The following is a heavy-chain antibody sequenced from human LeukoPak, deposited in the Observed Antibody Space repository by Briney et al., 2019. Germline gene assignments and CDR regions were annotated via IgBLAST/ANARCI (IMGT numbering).Heavy chain of an antibody. CDR2: ISGSGGNT. CDR1: GFTFSSYA. J-gene: IGHJ4*02. V-gene: IGHV3-23*01. CDR3: ARANYYDSSGSLDY. D-gene: IGHD3-22*01. Sequence: AGGSLRLSCAASGFTFSSYAMSWVRQAPGKGLEWVSAISGSGGNTYYADSVKGRFAISRDNSKNTLYLQMNSLRAEDTAVYYCARANYYDSSGSLDYWGQGTLVTVSS.